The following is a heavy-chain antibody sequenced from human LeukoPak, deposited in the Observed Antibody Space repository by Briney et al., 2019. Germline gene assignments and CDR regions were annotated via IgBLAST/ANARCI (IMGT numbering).Heavy chain of an antibody. Sequence: GASVKVSCKVSGYTLTELSMHWVRQAPGKGLEWLGGFDPEDGETIYAQKFQGRVTMTEDTSTDTAYMELSSLRSEYTAVYYCARGGSGSYFSWLDPWGQGTLVTVSS. V-gene: IGHV1-24*01. CDR1: GYTLTELS. CDR2: FDPEDGET. CDR3: ARGGSGSYFSWLDP. D-gene: IGHD3-10*01. J-gene: IGHJ5*02.